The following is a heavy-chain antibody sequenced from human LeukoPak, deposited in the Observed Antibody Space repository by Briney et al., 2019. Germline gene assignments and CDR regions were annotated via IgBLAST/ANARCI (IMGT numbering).Heavy chain of an antibody. J-gene: IGHJ4*02. Sequence: GGSLRLSCAASGFSFSNFGMHWVRQAPGKGLEWVSAISGSGGSTYYADSVKGRFTISRDNSKNTLYLQMNSLRAEDTAVYYCAKVGGTGYSSSWYYDYWGQGTLVTVSS. D-gene: IGHD6-13*01. CDR2: ISGSGGST. CDR3: AKVGGTGYSSSWYYDY. V-gene: IGHV3-23*01. CDR1: GFSFSNFG.